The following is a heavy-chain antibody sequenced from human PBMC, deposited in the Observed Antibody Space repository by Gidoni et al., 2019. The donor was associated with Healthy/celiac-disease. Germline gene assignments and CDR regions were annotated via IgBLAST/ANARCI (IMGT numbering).Heavy chain of an antibody. CDR1: GASVSSNSAA. D-gene: IGHD6-19*01. CDR3: ARVWYSSGWYISHDAFDI. V-gene: IGHV6-1*01. CDR2: TYYRSKWYN. J-gene: IGHJ3*02. Sequence: QVQLQQSGPGLVKPSQTLPPTCAISGASVSSNSAAWNWIRQSQSRGLEWLGRTYYRSKWYNDYAVSVKSRITINPDASKNQFSLQLNSVTPEDTAVYYCARVWYSSGWYISHDAFDIWGQGTMFTVSS.